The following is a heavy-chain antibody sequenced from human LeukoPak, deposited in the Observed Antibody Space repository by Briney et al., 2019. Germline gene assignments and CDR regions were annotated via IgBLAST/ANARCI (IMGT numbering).Heavy chain of an antibody. CDR3: ARVRIVGATAAFDI. J-gene: IGHJ3*02. D-gene: IGHD1-26*01. Sequence: ASVKVSCKASGYTFTGYYMHWVRQAPGQGLEWMGWINPNSGGTNYAQKFQGRVIMTRDTSISTAYMELSRLRSDDTAVYYCARVRIVGATAAFDIWGQGTMVTVSS. CDR1: GYTFTGYY. CDR2: INPNSGGT. V-gene: IGHV1-2*02.